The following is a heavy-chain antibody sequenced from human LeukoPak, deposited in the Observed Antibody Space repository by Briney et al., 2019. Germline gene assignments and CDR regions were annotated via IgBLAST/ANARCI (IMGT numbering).Heavy chain of an antibody. J-gene: IGHJ4*02. CDR2: ISLTGLT. V-gene: IGHV4-4*02. Sequence: PAETPSLTCGVSGGSISNTNWWSWVRQPPGQGLEWIGEISLTGLTHYNPSLESRVTVSLDKSKNQLSLNLTSVTAADPAVYYCSRENGAFSPFGYWGQGTLVTVLS. CDR3: SRENGAFSPFGY. D-gene: IGHD2-8*01. CDR1: GGSISNTNW.